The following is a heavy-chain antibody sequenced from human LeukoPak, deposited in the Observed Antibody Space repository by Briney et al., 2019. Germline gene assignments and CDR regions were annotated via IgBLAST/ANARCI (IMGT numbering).Heavy chain of an antibody. Sequence: GGSLRLSCVASGFTFNIYWIHWVRQAPGKGLVWVSRINSDGSSTIYADSVKGRFTISRDNAENTVYLQMNSLRAEDTAVYYCAREVVLTGTSVFDSWGQGTVVTVPS. J-gene: IGHJ4*02. D-gene: IGHD2-21*02. CDR3: AREVVLTGTSVFDS. V-gene: IGHV3-74*01. CDR2: INSDGSST. CDR1: GFTFNIYW.